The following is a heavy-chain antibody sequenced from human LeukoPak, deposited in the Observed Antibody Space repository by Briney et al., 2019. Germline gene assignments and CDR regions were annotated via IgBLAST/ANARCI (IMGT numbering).Heavy chain of an antibody. V-gene: IGHV1-69*04. J-gene: IGHJ4*02. CDR1: GGTFSSYA. CDR2: IIPILGIA. D-gene: IGHD3-22*01. Sequence: SVKVSCKASGGTFSSYAISWVRQAPGQGLEWMGRIIPILGIANYAQKFQGRVTMTEDTSTDTAYMELSSLRSEDTAVYYCATPPYYYDSSGYSHDYWGQGTLVTVSS. CDR3: ATPPYYYDSSGYSHDY.